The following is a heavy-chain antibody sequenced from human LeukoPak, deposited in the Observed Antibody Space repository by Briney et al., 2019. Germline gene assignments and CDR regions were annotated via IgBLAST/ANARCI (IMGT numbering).Heavy chain of an antibody. D-gene: IGHD5-24*01. J-gene: IGHJ4*02. Sequence: SETLSLTCTVSSDSIGTYFWHWIRQSPGKGLEWMGYIYDNGTTAYNPSLKGRVTMSVDRSTNQFSLKLTSVTAADTAVYYCARDPDGYKFFDYWGRGSPVIVSS. CDR3: ARDPDGYKFFDY. V-gene: IGHV4-59*01. CDR1: SDSIGTYF. CDR2: IYDNGTT.